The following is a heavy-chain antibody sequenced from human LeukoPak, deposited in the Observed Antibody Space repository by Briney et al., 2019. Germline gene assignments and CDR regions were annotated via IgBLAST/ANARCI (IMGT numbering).Heavy chain of an antibody. J-gene: IGHJ3*02. CDR3: TRQAIQYLSDPFDI. CDR2: MSYGGTP. D-gene: IGHD4-11*01. CDR1: GGSFSNISYY. V-gene: IGHV4-39*01. Sequence: PSETLSLTCTVSGGSFSNISYYWGWIRQPPGEGLERIGSMSYGGTPFNNQSLRSRVTISVDTSRNHSSLKLISVTAADTAVDHCTRQAIQYLSDPFDIWGQGTMVTVSS.